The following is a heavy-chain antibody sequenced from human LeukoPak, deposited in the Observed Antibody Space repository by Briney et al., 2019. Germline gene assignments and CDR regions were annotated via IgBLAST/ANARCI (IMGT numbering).Heavy chain of an antibody. CDR2: IYYSGST. V-gene: IGHV4-39*07. Sequence: SETLSLTCTVSGGSISISSYYWGWIRQPPRKGLEWIGTIYYSGSTYYNPSLKSRVTISVDTSKNQFSLKLRSVTAADTAIYYCARENPSGYYNRPIDYWGQGTLVTVSS. CDR3: ARENPSGYYNRPIDY. D-gene: IGHD3-22*01. J-gene: IGHJ4*02. CDR1: GGSISISSYY.